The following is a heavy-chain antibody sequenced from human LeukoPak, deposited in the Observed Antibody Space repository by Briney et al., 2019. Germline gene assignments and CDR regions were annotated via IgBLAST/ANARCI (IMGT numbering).Heavy chain of an antibody. D-gene: IGHD3-9*01. Sequence: PSETLSLTCSVSGGSITSDTYYWSWIRQHPEKGLEWIGYIYYTGSTSYRPSLKSRVSISLDTSKNQFSLNLKSVTAADTAVYYCARRSLDACPHWGQGILATVSS. CDR1: GGSITSDTYY. J-gene: IGHJ4*02. V-gene: IGHV4-31*03. CDR3: ARRSLDACPH. CDR2: IYYTGST.